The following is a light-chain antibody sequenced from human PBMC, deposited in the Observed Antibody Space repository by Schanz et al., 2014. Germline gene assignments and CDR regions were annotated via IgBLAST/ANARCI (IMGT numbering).Light chain of an antibody. CDR3: SSYTSSSPWV. CDR2: EVS. J-gene: IGLJ3*02. CDR1: SSDVGGYNY. Sequence: QSVLTQPASVSGSPGQSITISCTGTSSDVGGYNYVSWYQQHPGKAPKLMIYEVSNMPSGVPARFSGSKSGNTASLTISGLQAEDEADYYCSSYTSSSPWVFGGGTKLTVL. V-gene: IGLV2-14*01.